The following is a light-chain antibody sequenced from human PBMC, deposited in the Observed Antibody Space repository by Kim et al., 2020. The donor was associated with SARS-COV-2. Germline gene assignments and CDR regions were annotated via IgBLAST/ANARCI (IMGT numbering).Light chain of an antibody. CDR2: EDD. V-gene: IGLV6-57*03. CDR1: NGSIDDNY. J-gene: IGLJ2*01. CDR3: QSYNRDNVI. Sequence: GKTVTISCTRSNGSIDDNYVQWYQQRPGGVPTTVIYEDDQRPSGVSDRFSGSIDNSSNSASLTISRLRTEDEADYYCQSYNRDNVIFGGGTQLTV.